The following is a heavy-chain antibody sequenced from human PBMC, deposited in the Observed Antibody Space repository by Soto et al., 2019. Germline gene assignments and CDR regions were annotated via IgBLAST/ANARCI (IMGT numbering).Heavy chain of an antibody. Sequence: SETLSLTCAVYGGSFSGYYWSWIRQPPGKGLEWIGEINHSGSTNYNPSLKSRVTISVDTSKNQFSLKLSSVTAADTAVYYCARGQRITIFGVIRGIFDYWGQGTLVTVSS. CDR3: ARGQRITIFGVIRGIFDY. J-gene: IGHJ4*02. CDR1: GGSFSGYY. V-gene: IGHV4-34*01. CDR2: INHSGST. D-gene: IGHD3-3*01.